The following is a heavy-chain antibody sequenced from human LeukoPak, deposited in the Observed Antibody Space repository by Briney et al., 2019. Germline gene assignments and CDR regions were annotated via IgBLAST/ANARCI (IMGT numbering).Heavy chain of an antibody. J-gene: IGHJ6*02. Sequence: GGSLRLSCAASGFTVSSNYMSWVRQAPGQGLEWVSVIYSGGSTYYEDSVKGGFTISRDNSKNTLYLQMNSLRAEDTAVYYCARNSGYQDSYYYYYGMDVWGQGTTVTVSS. CDR3: ARNSGYQDSYYYYYGMDV. D-gene: IGHD5-12*01. CDR1: GFTVSSNY. CDR2: IYSGGST. V-gene: IGHV3-53*01.